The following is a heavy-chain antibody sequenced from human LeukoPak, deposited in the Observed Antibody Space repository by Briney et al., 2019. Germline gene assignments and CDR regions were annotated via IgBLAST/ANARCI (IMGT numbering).Heavy chain of an antibody. Sequence: GGSLRLSCAASGFTFSTYAMSWVRQASGKGLEWVSSISGSGTTTYYADSVKGRFTIYRENSKNTLFLQMYSLAAEDTALYYCARHQTSYSSSSYTQDWGQGTLVTVSS. CDR1: GFTFSTYA. J-gene: IGHJ4*02. CDR2: ISGSGTTT. CDR3: ARHQTSYSSSSYTQD. V-gene: IGHV3-23*01. D-gene: IGHD6-13*01.